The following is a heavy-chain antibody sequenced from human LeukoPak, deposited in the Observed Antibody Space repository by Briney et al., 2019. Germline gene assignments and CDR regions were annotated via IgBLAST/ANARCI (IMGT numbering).Heavy chain of an antibody. CDR3: ARGTLRTSYYYYGMDV. CDR1: VGSFSGYY. Sequence: SETLSLTCAVYVGSFSGYYWSWIRQPPGKGLEWIGEINYSGNTNYNPSLKSRVTISVDTSKNQFSLKLSSVTAADTAVYYCARGTLRTSYYYYGMDVWGQGTTVTVSS. D-gene: IGHD3-16*01. V-gene: IGHV4-34*01. J-gene: IGHJ6*02. CDR2: INYSGNT.